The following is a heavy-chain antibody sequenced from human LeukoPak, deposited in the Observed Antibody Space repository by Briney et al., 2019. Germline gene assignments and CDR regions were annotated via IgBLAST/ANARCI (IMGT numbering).Heavy chain of an antibody. CDR3: TTPLVAATGAVNAFDI. D-gene: IGHD6-13*01. J-gene: IGHJ3*02. V-gene: IGHV3-74*01. Sequence: PGGSLRLSCAASGLTFSSNWMHWVRQAPGKGLVWVSRINSDGSSTSYADSVKGRFTISRDNAKKMLYLQMNSLRAEDTAVYYCTTPLVAATGAVNAFDIWGQGTMVTVSS. CDR2: INSDGSST. CDR1: GLTFSSNW.